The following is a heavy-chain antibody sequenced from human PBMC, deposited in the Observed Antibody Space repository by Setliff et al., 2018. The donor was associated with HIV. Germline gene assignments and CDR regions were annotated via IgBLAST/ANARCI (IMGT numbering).Heavy chain of an antibody. D-gene: IGHD2-2*01. CDR2: INQSGST. J-gene: IGHJ5*02. Sequence: SETLSLTCAVYGGSFSGHYWSWIRQPPGKGLEWIGEINQSGSTNYNPSLKSRVTTSVDTSKNQFSLRLSSVTAADTAVYYCARGLGGYCNSVSCYEADHWGQGTLVTVSS. CDR3: ARGLGGYCNSVSCYEADH. CDR1: GGSFSGHY. V-gene: IGHV4-34*01.